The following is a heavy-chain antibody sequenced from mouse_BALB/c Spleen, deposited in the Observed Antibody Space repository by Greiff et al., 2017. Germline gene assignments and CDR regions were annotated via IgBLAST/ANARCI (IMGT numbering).Heavy chain of an antibody. Sequence: EVHLVESGGGLVKPGGSLKLSCAASGFTFSSYAMSWVRQTPEKRLEWVASISSGGSTYYPDSVKGRFTISRDNARNILYLQMSSLRSEDTAMYYCARAYYDGYPDYWGQGTTLTVSS. CDR1: GFTFSSYA. V-gene: IGHV5-6-5*01. CDR3: ARAYYDGYPDY. D-gene: IGHD2-3*01. CDR2: ISSGGST. J-gene: IGHJ2*01.